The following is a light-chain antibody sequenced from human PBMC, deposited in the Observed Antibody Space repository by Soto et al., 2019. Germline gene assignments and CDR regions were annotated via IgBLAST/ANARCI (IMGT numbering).Light chain of an antibody. CDR3: QQTFNTPWT. V-gene: IGKV1-39*01. Sequence: DIQMTQSPSSLSASVGDRVTITCRASQSISNNLNWFQQKPGKAPNLLIFTASNLQSGVPSRFSGSGSGTDFTLTINSLPPEDFAAYYCQQTFNTPWTFGRGTRVEIK. J-gene: IGKJ1*01. CDR2: TAS. CDR1: QSISNN.